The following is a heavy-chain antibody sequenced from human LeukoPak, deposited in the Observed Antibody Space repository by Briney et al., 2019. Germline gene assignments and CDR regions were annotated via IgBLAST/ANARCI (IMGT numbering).Heavy chain of an antibody. V-gene: IGHV1-18*01. Sequence: ASVKVSCKASGYTFTSYGISWVRQAPGQGLEWMGWISAYSGKTNYAQKLQGRVTMTADASTSTDYMELRSLRSDDTAVYYCARAPCSGSYYYFDYWGQGTLVTVSS. J-gene: IGHJ4*02. CDR3: ARAPCSGSYYYFDY. CDR2: ISAYSGKT. D-gene: IGHD1-26*01. CDR1: GYTFTSYG.